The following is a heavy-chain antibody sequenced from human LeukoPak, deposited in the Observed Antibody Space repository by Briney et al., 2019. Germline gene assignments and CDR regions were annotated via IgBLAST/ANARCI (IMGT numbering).Heavy chain of an antibody. J-gene: IGHJ4*02. CDR1: GFTFASFA. V-gene: IGHV3-23*01. D-gene: IGHD1-26*01. CDR2: ISGGDGST. CDR3: AKENSGTYLYYFDY. Sequence: GGSLRLSCAASGFTFASFAMSWVRQAPGKGLEWVSAISGGDGSTYYTDSVKGRFTISTDNSKNMLYLQMNSLRPEDTAVYYCAKENSGTYLYYFDYWGQGTLVTVSS.